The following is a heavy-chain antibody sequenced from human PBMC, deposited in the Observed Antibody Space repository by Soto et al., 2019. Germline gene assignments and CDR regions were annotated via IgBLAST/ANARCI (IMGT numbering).Heavy chain of an antibody. V-gene: IGHV3-33*01. CDR2: IWYDGTNK. J-gene: IGHJ6*02. CDR1: GFTFNNYA. Sequence: QVQLVESGGGVVQPGRSLRLSCAASGFTFNNYAMHWVRQAPGKGLEWVAIIWYDGTNKYYADSVKGRFTISRDNSKNTRYLQMNSLRAEDTAVYYCARDAEGNAGRGGGMDVWGQGTTVTVSS. D-gene: IGHD6-13*01. CDR3: ARDAEGNAGRGGGMDV.